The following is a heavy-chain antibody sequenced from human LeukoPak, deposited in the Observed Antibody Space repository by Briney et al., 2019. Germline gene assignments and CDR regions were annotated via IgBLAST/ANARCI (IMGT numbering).Heavy chain of an antibody. D-gene: IGHD3-22*01. Sequence: GGSLRLSCAASGFTLDDYAMHWVRQAPGKGLEWVSGMSWNSGSIGYADSVKGRFTISRDNAKNSLYLQMNSLRAEDMALYYCARETWDGTYYYDSSGSPVYYFDYWGQGTLVAV. CDR2: MSWNSGSI. V-gene: IGHV3-9*03. CDR3: ARETWDGTYYYDSSGSPVYYFDY. J-gene: IGHJ4*02. CDR1: GFTLDDYA.